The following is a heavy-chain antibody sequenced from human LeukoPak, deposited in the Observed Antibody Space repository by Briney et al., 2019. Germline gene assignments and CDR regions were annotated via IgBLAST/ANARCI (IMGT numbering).Heavy chain of an antibody. CDR1: GFTFSSYE. CDR3: ARENPITANDY. Sequence: GGSLRLSCAASGFTFSSYEMDWVSHAPRERLEWVSYISSSGSTIYYADSVKGRFTISRDNAKNSLYLQMNSLRAEDTAVYYCARENPITANDYWGQGTLVIVSS. V-gene: IGHV3-48*03. D-gene: IGHD3-3*01. CDR2: ISSSGSTI. J-gene: IGHJ4*02.